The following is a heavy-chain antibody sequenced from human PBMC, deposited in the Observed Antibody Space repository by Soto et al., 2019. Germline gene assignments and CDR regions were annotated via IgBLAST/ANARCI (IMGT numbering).Heavy chain of an antibody. CDR3: ARGKSLTGTPYAFDY. D-gene: IGHD1-7*01. CDR1: GYTFTTYA. J-gene: IGHJ4*02. Sequence: QVQLVQSGAEVKKPGASVKVSCKASGYTFTTYAMHWVRQASGQRLQWMGWINAGNGNTKYSQKFQGRVTITRDTSASTAYMELSSLRSEDTAVYYCARGKSLTGTPYAFDYWGQGTLVTVSS. CDR2: INAGNGNT. V-gene: IGHV1-3*01.